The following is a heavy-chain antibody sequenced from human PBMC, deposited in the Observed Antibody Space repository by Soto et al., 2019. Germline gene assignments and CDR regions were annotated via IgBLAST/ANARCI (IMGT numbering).Heavy chain of an antibody. D-gene: IGHD6-19*01. CDR3: ARDPSGLYRLSFEQWLAYFDY. J-gene: IGHJ4*02. Sequence: GGSLRLSCAASGFTFSSYGMHWVRQAPGKGLEWVAVIWYDGSNKYYADSVKGRFTISRDNSKNTLYLQMNSLRAEDTAAYYCARDPSGLYRLSFEQWLAYFDYWGQGTLVTVSS. CDR1: GFTFSSYG. V-gene: IGHV3-33*01. CDR2: IWYDGSNK.